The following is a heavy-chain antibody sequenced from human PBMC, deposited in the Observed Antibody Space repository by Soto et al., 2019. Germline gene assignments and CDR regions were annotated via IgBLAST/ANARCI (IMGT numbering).Heavy chain of an antibody. J-gene: IGHJ4*02. CDR1: GYTFTSYG. Sequence: ASGKVSCKASGYTFTSYGISWVRQAPGQGLEWMGWISAYTGNTNYAQKLQGRVTMTTDTSTSTAYMELRSLRSDDTAVYYCARSPRPRWYFDYWGQGTLVTVSS. D-gene: IGHD2-15*01. CDR2: ISAYTGNT. CDR3: ARSPRPRWYFDY. V-gene: IGHV1-18*01.